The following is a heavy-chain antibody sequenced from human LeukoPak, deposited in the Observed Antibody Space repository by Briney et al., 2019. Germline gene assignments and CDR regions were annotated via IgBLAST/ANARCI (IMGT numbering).Heavy chain of an antibody. CDR1: GYTFTAYY. J-gene: IGHJ4*02. Sequence: ASVKVSCKASGYTFTAYYIHWVRQAPGQGLEWMGWINPNSGGTNYAQNFQGRVTMTSDTSTYTTHMELSRLRPDDTAVYYCARAEYSGSYPLDYWGQGTLVTVSS. D-gene: IGHD1-26*01. CDR3: ARAEYSGSYPLDY. V-gene: IGHV1-2*02. CDR2: INPNSGGT.